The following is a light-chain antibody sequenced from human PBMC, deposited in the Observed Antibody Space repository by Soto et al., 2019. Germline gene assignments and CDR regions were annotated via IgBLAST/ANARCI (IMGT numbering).Light chain of an antibody. Sequence: EILMTQSPSSLSASVGDRATITCRASQGISIYLAWYQQKPGQVPTLLVYAASTLQSGVPSRFSGSGSGTDFTLTISSLQPEDVATYYCQKYYSAPFTFGPGTKVHIK. CDR2: AAS. CDR3: QKYYSAPFT. V-gene: IGKV1-27*01. J-gene: IGKJ3*01. CDR1: QGISIY.